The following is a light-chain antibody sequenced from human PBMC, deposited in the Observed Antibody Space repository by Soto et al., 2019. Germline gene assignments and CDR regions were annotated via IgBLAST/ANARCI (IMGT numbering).Light chain of an antibody. CDR1: QGISSY. Sequence: DIQLTQSPSFLSASVGDRVTITCRASQGISSYLAWYQQKPRTAPELLIYEASTLQSGVPSRFSGSGSVTEFTLTISSLQPEDFATYYCQQVNSYPRTFGQGTKVEIK. J-gene: IGKJ1*01. CDR2: EAS. V-gene: IGKV1-9*01. CDR3: QQVNSYPRT.